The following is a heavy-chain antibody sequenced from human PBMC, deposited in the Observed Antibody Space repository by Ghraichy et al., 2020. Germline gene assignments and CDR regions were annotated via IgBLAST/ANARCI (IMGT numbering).Heavy chain of an antibody. CDR3: AKDLWYYYDSSGERPAFDY. V-gene: IGHV3-23*01. CDR1: GFTFSSYA. J-gene: IGHJ4*02. CDR2: ISGSGGST. Sequence: GGSLRLSCAASGFTFSSYAMSWVRQAPGKGLEWVSAISGSGGSTYYADSVKGRFTISRDNSKNTLYLQMNSLRAEDTAVYYCAKDLWYYYDSSGERPAFDYWGQGTLVTVSS. D-gene: IGHD3-22*01.